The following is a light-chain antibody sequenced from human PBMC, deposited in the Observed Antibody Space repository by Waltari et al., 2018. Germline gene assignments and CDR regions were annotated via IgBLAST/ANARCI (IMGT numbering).Light chain of an antibody. V-gene: IGLV4-69*01. CDR2: LNSDGSH. J-gene: IGLJ3*02. CDR1: SGHSSYA. CDR3: QTWGTGIQV. Sequence: QLVLTQSPSASASLGASVKLTCTLSSGHSSYAIAWHQQQPAKGPRYLMKLNSDGSHSKWDGIPDRFSGSSSGAERYLTISSLQSEDEADYYCQTWGTGIQVFGGGTKLTVL.